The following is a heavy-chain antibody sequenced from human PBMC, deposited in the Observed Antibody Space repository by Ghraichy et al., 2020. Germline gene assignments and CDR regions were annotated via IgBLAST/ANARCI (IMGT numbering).Heavy chain of an antibody. CDR3: ARDNIALVTVSAASLFDS. CDR2: IDHTGST. J-gene: IGHJ4*02. V-gene: IGHV4-34*01. CDR1: GGSFSGYF. D-gene: IGHD2-2*01. Sequence: SETLPLTCAVYGGSFSGYFWSWIRQPPGKGLEWIGDIDHTGSTNYNPSLRSRVSISLDRSKNQLSLKVTSVTAADTAVYFCARDNIALVTVSAASLFDSWGQGTLVTVSS.